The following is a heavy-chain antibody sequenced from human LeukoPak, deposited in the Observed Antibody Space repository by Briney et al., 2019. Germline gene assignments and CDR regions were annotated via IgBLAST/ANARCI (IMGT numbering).Heavy chain of an antibody. Sequence: PGGSLRLSCAASGFTFSDYYMNWIRQAPGKGLEWISYISGSGSIIYYADSVKGRFTISRDNAKNSLYLQMNSLRAEDTAVYYCARDSLGTDYGDYGDYWGQGTLVTVSS. J-gene: IGHJ4*02. V-gene: IGHV3-11*04. D-gene: IGHD3-16*01. CDR1: GFTFSDYY. CDR2: ISGSGSII. CDR3: ARDSLGTDYGDYGDY.